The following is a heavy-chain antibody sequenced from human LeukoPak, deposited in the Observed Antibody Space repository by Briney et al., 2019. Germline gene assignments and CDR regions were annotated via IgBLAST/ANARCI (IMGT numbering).Heavy chain of an antibody. V-gene: IGHV3-11*01. D-gene: IGHD2-2*01. J-gene: IGHJ6*02. CDR3: ARDRPAAIGYGMDV. Sequence: GGSLRLSCAASGFTFSDCYMSWIRQAPGKGLEWVSYISSSGSTIYYADSVKGRFTISRDNAKNSLYLQMNSLRAEDTAVYYCARDRPAAIGYGMDVWGQGTTVTVSS. CDR1: GFTFSDCY. CDR2: ISSSGSTI.